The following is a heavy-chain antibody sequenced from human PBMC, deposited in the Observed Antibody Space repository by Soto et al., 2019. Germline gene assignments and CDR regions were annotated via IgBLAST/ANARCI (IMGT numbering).Heavy chain of an antibody. Sequence: PGGSLRLSCAASGFTFSSYSMNWVRPAPGKGLEWVSSISSSSSYIYYADSVKGRFTISRDNAKNSLYLQMNSLRAEDTAVYYCARDVREMATSFDYWGQGTLVTVSS. CDR1: GFTFSSYS. V-gene: IGHV3-21*01. CDR2: ISSSSSYI. CDR3: ARDVREMATSFDY. D-gene: IGHD5-12*01. J-gene: IGHJ4*02.